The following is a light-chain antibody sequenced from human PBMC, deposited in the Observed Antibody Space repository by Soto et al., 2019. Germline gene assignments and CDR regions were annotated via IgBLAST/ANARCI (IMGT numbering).Light chain of an antibody. Sequence: ALTQPAPLSGAPGPAITISCTGTSSDVGGYNYVSWYQQHPGRAPKLMIFDVRNRPSGVSNRFSGFKSGNTASLTISGLQAEDEADYYCSSYASTSTYVF. CDR1: SSDVGGYNY. CDR2: DVR. CDR3: SSYASTSTYV. J-gene: IGLJ1*01. V-gene: IGLV2-14*01.